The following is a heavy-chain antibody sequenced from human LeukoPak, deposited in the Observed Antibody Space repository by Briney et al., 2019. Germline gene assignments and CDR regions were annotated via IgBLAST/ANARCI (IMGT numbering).Heavy chain of an antibody. CDR1: GGSFSGYY. CDR2: INHSGST. CDR3: ARAKDIVVVPAAAGAFDI. Sequence: KPSETLSLTCAVYGGSFSGYYWSWIRQPPGKGLEWIGEINHSGSTNYNPSLKSRATISVDTSKNQFSLKLSSVTAADTAVYYCARAKDIVVVPAAAGAFDIWGQGTMVTVSS. J-gene: IGHJ3*02. V-gene: IGHV4-34*01. D-gene: IGHD2-2*01.